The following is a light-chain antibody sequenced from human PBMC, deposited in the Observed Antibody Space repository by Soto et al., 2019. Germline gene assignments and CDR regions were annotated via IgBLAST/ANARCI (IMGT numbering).Light chain of an antibody. CDR1: QGVNSW. J-gene: IGKJ4*01. Sequence: DIQMTQSPSSVSAYEGDRVTITCRASQGVNSWLAWYQQKPGTAPKFLMYASPSLQSGVPARFTGSGSGTEFTLTISSLKPEDSAIYYCQQTKSFPLTFGGGTKVEIK. V-gene: IGKV1-12*01. CDR2: ASP. CDR3: QQTKSFPLT.